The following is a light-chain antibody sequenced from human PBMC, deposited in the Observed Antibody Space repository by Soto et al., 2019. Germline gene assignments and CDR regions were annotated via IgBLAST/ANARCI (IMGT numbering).Light chain of an antibody. J-gene: IGLJ2*01. V-gene: IGLV2-14*01. CDR2: DVS. Sequence: QLVLTQPASVSGSPGQSITISCTGTSSDVGGYDYVSWYQQHPGKVPKLMIYDVSNRPSGVSNRFSGSKSGNTASLTISGLQAEDEADYYCSSYASSSTLVFGGGTKLTVL. CDR3: SSYASSSTLV. CDR1: SSDVGGYDY.